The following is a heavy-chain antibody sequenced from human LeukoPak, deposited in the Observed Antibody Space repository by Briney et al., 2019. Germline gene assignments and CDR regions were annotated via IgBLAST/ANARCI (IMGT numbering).Heavy chain of an antibody. CDR2: ISRSSIYI. CDR1: GFTFSSYS. V-gene: IGHV3-21*01. D-gene: IGHD4-17*01. Sequence: PGGSLRLSCAASGFTFSSYSMNWVRQAPGKGLEWVSSISRSSIYIYYADSVMGRFTISRDNAKNSLYLQMNSLRAEDTAVYYCARVPHYGDYVHYYFDYWGQGTPVTVSS. J-gene: IGHJ4*02. CDR3: ARVPHYGDYVHYYFDY.